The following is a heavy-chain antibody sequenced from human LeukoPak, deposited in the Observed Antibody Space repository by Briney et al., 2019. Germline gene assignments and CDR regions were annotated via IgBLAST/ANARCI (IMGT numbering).Heavy chain of an antibody. CDR2: ISGYNGNT. J-gene: IGHJ6*03. CDR1: GYTFTSYH. CDR3: ARDIRATVIDYYYYYMDV. V-gene: IGHV1-18*01. Sequence: ASVKVSCKASGYTFTSYHITWVRQAPGQGLEWMGWISGYNGNTNYAQKLQGRVTMTTDTSTSTAYMELRSLRSDDTAVYYCARDIRATVIDYYYYYMDVWGKGTTVTVSS. D-gene: IGHD2-21*01.